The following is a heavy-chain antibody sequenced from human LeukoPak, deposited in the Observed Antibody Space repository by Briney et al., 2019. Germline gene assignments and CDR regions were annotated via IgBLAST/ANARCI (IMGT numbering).Heavy chain of an antibody. V-gene: IGHV3-30*18. CDR3: AKERRSYRYSVGEMFDY. J-gene: IGHJ4*02. CDR2: ISYDGSNK. Sequence: PGGSLRLSCAASGFTFSNYGMHWVRQAPGKGLEWVAVISYDGSNKYYADSVKGRFTISRDNSKNTLYLQMNSLRAEDTAVYYCAKERRSYRYSVGEMFDYWGQGTLVTVSS. CDR1: GFTFSNYG. D-gene: IGHD3-16*02.